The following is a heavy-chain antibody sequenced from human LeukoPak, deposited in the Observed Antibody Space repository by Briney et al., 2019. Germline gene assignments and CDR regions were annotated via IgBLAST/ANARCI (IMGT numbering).Heavy chain of an antibody. CDR1: VFTFSDYY. D-gene: IGHD2-15*01. Sequence: PGGSLRLSCAASVFTFSDYYMSWVRQAPGKGLEWVSYITSSSYTNYADSVKDRFTISRDNAKNSLYLQMNSLRAEDKAIYYCARLVVVAATPGYFDYWGQGTLVTVSS. CDR3: ARLVVVAATPGYFDY. V-gene: IGHV3-11*06. J-gene: IGHJ4*02. CDR2: ITSSSYT.